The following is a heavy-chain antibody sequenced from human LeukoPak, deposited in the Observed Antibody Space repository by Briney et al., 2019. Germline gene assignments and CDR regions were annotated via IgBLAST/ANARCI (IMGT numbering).Heavy chain of an antibody. Sequence: GASVKVSCKASGYTFTGYYMHWVRQAPGQGLEWMGRINPNSGGTNYAQKFQGRVTMTRDTSVSTAYMEVSRLRSDDTAVYYCVRDGISAGSNFDYWGQGTLVTVST. V-gene: IGHV1-2*06. D-gene: IGHD1-1*01. CDR1: GYTFTGYY. J-gene: IGHJ4*02. CDR2: INPNSGGT. CDR3: VRDGISAGSNFDY.